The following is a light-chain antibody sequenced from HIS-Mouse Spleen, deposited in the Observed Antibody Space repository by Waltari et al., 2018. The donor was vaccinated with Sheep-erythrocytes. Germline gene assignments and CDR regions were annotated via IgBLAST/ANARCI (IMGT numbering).Light chain of an antibody. J-gene: IGLJ3*02. CDR2: SNN. V-gene: IGLV2-11*01. CDR3: AAWDDSLNGPV. CDR1: SSDVVGYNY. Sequence: QSALTQPRPVSGSPGQPVTISCTGTSSDVVGYNYVSWYQQHPGKAPKLLIYSNNQRPSGVPDRFSGSKSGTSASLAISGLQSEDEADYYCAAWDDSLNGPVFGGGTKLTVL.